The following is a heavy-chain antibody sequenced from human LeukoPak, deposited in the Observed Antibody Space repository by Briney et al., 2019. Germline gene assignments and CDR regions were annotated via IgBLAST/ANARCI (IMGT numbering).Heavy chain of an antibody. Sequence: PSETLSLTCTVSGGSISSGGYYWSWIRHHSGKGLEWSGCMYYSGSTYYNPSLKSRVTISVDTSKNQFSLKLSSVTAADTAVYYCARDLKGDYYDSSGYYYTWGQGTLVTVSS. D-gene: IGHD3-22*01. V-gene: IGHV4-31*03. CDR2: MYYSGST. CDR1: GGSISSGGYY. CDR3: ARDLKGDYYDSSGYYYT. J-gene: IGHJ4*02.